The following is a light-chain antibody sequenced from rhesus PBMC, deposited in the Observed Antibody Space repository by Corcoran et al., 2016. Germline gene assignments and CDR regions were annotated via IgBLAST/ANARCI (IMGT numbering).Light chain of an antibody. J-gene: IGKJ1*01. CDR3: QQYDDLPRT. V-gene: IGKV1-19*01. CDR2: HAS. CDR1: QGISSW. Sequence: DIQMTQSPSSLSASVGDKVTINCHASQGISSWLAWYQQKPGKAPKPLIYHASSLQRGVPSRFSGRGSGTEYTLTISSLQPEDFATYYCQQYDDLPRTFGQGTKVEIK.